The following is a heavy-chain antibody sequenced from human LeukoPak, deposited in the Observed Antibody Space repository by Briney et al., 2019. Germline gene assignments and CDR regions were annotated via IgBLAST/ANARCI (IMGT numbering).Heavy chain of an antibody. Sequence: ASVKVSCKASGYTFTSYYMHWVRQAPGQGLEWMGIINPSGGCTSYAQKFQGRVTMTRDTSTSTVYMELSSLRSEDTAVYYCARAPAGGAFDIWGQGTMVTVSS. D-gene: IGHD2-2*01. CDR1: GYTFTSYY. CDR3: ARAPAGGAFDI. CDR2: INPSGGCT. V-gene: IGHV1-46*01. J-gene: IGHJ3*02.